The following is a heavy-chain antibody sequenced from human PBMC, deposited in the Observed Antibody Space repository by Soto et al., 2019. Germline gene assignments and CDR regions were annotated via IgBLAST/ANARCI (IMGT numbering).Heavy chain of an antibody. V-gene: IGHV5-51*01. CDR1: GYSFTSYW. J-gene: IGHJ4*02. CDR2: IYPGDSDT. CDR3: ARDVDTAMAYFDY. D-gene: IGHD5-18*01. Sequence: GESLKISCKCSGYSFTSYWIGCVLHMPGEGLEWMGIIYPGDSDTRYSPSFQGQVTISADKSISTAYLQWSSLKASDTAMYYCARDVDTAMAYFDYWGQGTLVTVSS.